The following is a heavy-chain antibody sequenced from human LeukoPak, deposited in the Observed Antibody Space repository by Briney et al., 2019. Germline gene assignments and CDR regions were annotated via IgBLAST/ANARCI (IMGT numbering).Heavy chain of an antibody. CDR1: GGSIRSYY. V-gene: IGHV4-59*01. CDR3: ASGAYSFYYMDV. Sequence: SETLSLTCTVSGGSIRSYYWSWIRQPPGKGLEWIGYMYYSGSTSYNPSLKSRVTISVDTSKNQFSLKLSSVTAADTAVYYCASGAYSFYYMDVCGKGTTVTISS. J-gene: IGHJ6*03. D-gene: IGHD5-18*01. CDR2: MYYSGST.